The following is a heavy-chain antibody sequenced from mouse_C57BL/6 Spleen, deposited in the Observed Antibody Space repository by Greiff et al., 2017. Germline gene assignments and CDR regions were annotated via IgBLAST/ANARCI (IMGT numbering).Heavy chain of an antibody. CDR1: GYTFTSYW. CDR2: IDPSGSET. CDR3: ASRSGNYGYWYFDV. D-gene: IGHD2-1*01. J-gene: IGHJ1*03. V-gene: IGHV1-52*01. Sequence: VQLQQSGAELVRPGASVKLSCKASGYTFTSYWMHWVKQRPIQGLEWIGNIDPSGSETHYNQKFKDKATLTVNKSSSTAYMQLRSLTSEDSAVYYCASRSGNYGYWYFDVWGTGTTVTVSS.